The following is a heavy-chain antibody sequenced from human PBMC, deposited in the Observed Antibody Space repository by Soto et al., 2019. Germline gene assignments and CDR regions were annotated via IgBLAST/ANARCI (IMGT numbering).Heavy chain of an antibody. CDR2: INSNSGGT. CDR1: GYTFTGYY. D-gene: IGHD1-7*01. CDR3: AREYWNYVPHDPFDY. J-gene: IGHJ4*02. V-gene: IGHV1-2*02. Sequence: QVQLVQSGAEVKKPGASVKVSCKASGYTFTGYYMHWVRQAPGQGLEWMGWINSNSGGTNYAQKFQGKVTMTRDTSFSTAYRELSRVRSDDTAVYYCAREYWNYVPHDPFDYWGQGTQVTVSS.